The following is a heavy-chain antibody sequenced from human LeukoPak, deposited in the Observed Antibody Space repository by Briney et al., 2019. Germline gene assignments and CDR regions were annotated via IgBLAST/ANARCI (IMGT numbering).Heavy chain of an antibody. J-gene: IGHJ4*02. Sequence: GGSLRLSCAASGFTFSSYAMSWVRQAPGKGLEWVSAISGSGGSTYYADSVKGRFTISRDNFKNALYLQMNSLRVEDTAVYYCAIDPNWGTHSWGQGVLVTVSS. D-gene: IGHD7-27*01. CDR2: ISGSGGST. V-gene: IGHV3-23*01. CDR1: GFTFSSYA. CDR3: AIDPNWGTHS.